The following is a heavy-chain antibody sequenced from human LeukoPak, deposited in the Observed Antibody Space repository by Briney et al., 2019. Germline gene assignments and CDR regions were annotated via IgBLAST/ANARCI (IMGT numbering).Heavy chain of an antibody. V-gene: IGHV3-30*18. CDR3: VNDDCSSTSCYGEDYYYGTDV. CDR1: GFTFSSYG. J-gene: IGHJ6*02. D-gene: IGHD2-2*01. Sequence: PGGSLRLSCAASGFTFSSYGMHWVRQAPGKGLEWVAVISYDGSNKYYADSVKGRFTISRDNSRNTLYLQMNSLRAEDTAVYYCVNDDCSSTSCYGEDYYYGTDVWGQGTTVTVSS. CDR2: ISYDGSNK.